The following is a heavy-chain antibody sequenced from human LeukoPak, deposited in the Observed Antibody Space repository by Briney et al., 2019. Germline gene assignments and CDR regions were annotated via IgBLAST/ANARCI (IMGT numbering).Heavy chain of an antibody. V-gene: IGHV4-34*01. CDR1: GGSFTGYV. CDR2: NTASGTT. J-gene: IGHJ6*03. CDR3: ARLGQNSNYDHYYYYYYMDV. D-gene: IGHD4-11*01. Sequence: SETLSLTCRVYGGSFTGYVWSWIRQPPGKGLEWIGENTASGTTNSNPSLKSRVTISVDTSKNFFSLKLSSVTAADTAVYYCARLGQNSNYDHYYYYYYMDVWGKGTTVTVSS.